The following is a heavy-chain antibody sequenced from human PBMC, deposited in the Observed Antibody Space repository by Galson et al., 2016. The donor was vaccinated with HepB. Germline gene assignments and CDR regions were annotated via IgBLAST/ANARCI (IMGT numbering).Heavy chain of an antibody. CDR2: MSPKGGNT. CDR3: AREFGDIVVVPYD. Sequence: SVKVSCKASGYTFTDYDMNWVRQATGQGLEWMGWMSPKGGNTGYAQKFQGRLTMTWNTAINTAYMELSSLRSEDTAVYYCAREFGDIVVVPYDWGQGTLVTVSS. D-gene: IGHD2-2*01. CDR1: GYTFTDYD. V-gene: IGHV1-8*01. J-gene: IGHJ4*02.